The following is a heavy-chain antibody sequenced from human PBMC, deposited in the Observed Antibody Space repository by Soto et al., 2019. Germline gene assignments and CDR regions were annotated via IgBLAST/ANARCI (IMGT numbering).Heavy chain of an antibody. V-gene: IGHV3-74*03. CDR2: INTDGGSS. D-gene: IGHD2-2*01. CDR3: AREAGYCSRTSCYRRAFDT. J-gene: IGHJ3*02. Sequence: EVQLVECGGDLVQPGWSLRLSCAASGFTFSGHWMHWVRQVPGKGLEWVSRINTDGGSSAYADSVKGRFTISRDNAKNTLYLQMKGLRAEDTAVYYCAREAGYCSRTSCYRRAFDTWGQGTTVTVSS. CDR1: GFTFSGHW.